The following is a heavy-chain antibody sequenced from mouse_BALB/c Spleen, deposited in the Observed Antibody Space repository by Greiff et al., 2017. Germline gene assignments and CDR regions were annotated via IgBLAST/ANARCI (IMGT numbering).Heavy chain of an antibody. V-gene: IGHV5-9*03. CDR1: GFTFSSYT. CDR3: ARYYGYVLDY. D-gene: IGHD1-2*01. CDR2: ISSGGGNT. Sequence: DVKLVESGGGLVKPGGSLKLSCAASGFTFSSYTMSWVRQTPEKRLEWVATISSGGGNTYYPDSVKGRFTISRDNAKNNLYLQMSSLRSEDTALYYCARYYGYVLDYWGQGTTLTVSS. J-gene: IGHJ2*01.